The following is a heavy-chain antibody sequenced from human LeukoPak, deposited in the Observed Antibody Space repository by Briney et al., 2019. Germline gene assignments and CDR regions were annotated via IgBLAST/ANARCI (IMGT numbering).Heavy chain of an antibody. V-gene: IGHV4-59*12. CDR1: GGSIRGYY. D-gene: IGHD6-13*01. J-gene: IGHJ4*02. CDR3: ARDTPQQLAIDY. Sequence: SETLSLTCNVSGGSIRGYYWSWIRQPPGKGLEWIGYIYSSGSTNYNPSLKSRVTMSVDTSKNQFSLKLSSVTAADTAVYYCARDTPQQLAIDYWGQGTLVTVSS. CDR2: IYSSGST.